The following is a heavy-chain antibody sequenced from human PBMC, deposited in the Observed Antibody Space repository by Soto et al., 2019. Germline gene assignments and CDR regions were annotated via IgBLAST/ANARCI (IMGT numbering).Heavy chain of an antibody. CDR3: ARVPFSSFGVAYPPVGWFDP. CDR2: IFYTGST. D-gene: IGHD3-3*01. CDR1: GGFVNSVNNY. V-gene: IGHV4-30-4*01. J-gene: IGHJ5*02. Sequence: SEPLSLTCTVSGGFVNSVNNYWSWIRQPPGKGLEWLGYIFYTGSTYYNPSLRSRITISIDTSKNRFSLKLTSVTAADTAVYYCARVPFSSFGVAYPPVGWFDPWGQGTLVTVSS.